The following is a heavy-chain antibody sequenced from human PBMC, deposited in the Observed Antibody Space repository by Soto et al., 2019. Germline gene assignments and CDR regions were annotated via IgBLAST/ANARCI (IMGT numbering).Heavy chain of an antibody. J-gene: IGHJ4*02. V-gene: IGHV1-18*01. CDR3: ARVGRRGLGELSFPPY. Sequence: GASVKVSCKASGYTFTSYGISWVRQAPGQGLEWMGWISAHNGNTNYAQKLQGRVTMTTDTSTSTANMELRSLRSDDTAVYYCARVGRRGLGELSFPPYWGQGTLVTVSS. D-gene: IGHD3-16*02. CDR2: ISAHNGNT. CDR1: GYTFTSYG.